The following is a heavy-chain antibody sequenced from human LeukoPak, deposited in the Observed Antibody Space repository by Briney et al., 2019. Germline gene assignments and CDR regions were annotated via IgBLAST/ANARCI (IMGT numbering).Heavy chain of an antibody. V-gene: IGHV1-2*02. CDR2: INPNSGGT. Sequence: ASVKVSCKVSGYTFTGYYLHWVRQAPGQGLEWMGWINPNSGGTYYAQKFQDRVTVTRDTSISTAYMELSRLTSGDTAVYYCARVGAVAGTEWNFDYWGQGTLVTVSS. D-gene: IGHD6-19*01. CDR3: ARVGAVAGTEWNFDY. CDR1: GYTFTGYY. J-gene: IGHJ4*02.